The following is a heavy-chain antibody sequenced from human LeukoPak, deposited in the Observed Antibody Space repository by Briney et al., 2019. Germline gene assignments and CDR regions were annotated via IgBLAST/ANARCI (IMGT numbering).Heavy chain of an antibody. Sequence: GGSLRLSCAASGFTFSSYSMNWVRQAPGKGLEWVSSISSSSSYIYYADSVKGRFTISKDNAKNSLYLQMNSLRAEDTAVYYCARDSSYSSSWIQMTDAFDIWGQGTMVTVSS. CDR3: ARDSSYSSSWIQMTDAFDI. V-gene: IGHV3-21*01. D-gene: IGHD6-13*01. CDR1: GFTFSSYS. CDR2: ISSSSSYI. J-gene: IGHJ3*02.